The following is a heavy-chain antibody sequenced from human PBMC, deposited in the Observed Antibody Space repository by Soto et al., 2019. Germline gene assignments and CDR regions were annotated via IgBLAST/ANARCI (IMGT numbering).Heavy chain of an antibody. CDR3: AKDIAVAGYYYYYGMDV. CDR2: ISYDGSNK. V-gene: IGHV3-30*18. CDR1: GFTFSSYG. Sequence: QAQLVESGGGVVQPGRSLRLSCAASGFTFSSYGMHWVRQAPGKGLEWVAVISYDGSNKYYADSVKGRFTISRDNSKNTLYLQMNSLRAEDTAVYYCAKDIAVAGYYYYYGMDVWGQGTTVTVSS. J-gene: IGHJ6*02. D-gene: IGHD6-19*01.